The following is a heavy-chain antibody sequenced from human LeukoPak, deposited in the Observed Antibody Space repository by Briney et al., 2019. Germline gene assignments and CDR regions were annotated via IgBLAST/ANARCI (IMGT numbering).Heavy chain of an antibody. CDR3: ARRGATTFDY. CDR1: GYSISSGYY. CDR2: IYHSGST. D-gene: IGHD5-12*01. V-gene: IGHV4-38-2*01. J-gene: IGHJ4*02. Sequence: SETLSLTXAVSGYSISSGYYWGWIRQPPGKGLEWIGSIYHSGSTYYNPSLKSRVTISVDTSKNQFSLKLSSVTAADTAVYYCARRGATTFDYWGQGTLVTVSS.